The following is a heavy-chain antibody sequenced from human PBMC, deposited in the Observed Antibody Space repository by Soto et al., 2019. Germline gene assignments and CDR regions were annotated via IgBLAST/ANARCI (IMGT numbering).Heavy chain of an antibody. CDR2: ISSSSSTI. Sequence: PGGSLRLSCAASGFTFSSYSMNWVRQAPGKGLEWVSYISSSSSTIYYADSVKGRFTISRDNAKNSLYLQMNSLRAEDTAVYYCARFRTGTFGGVIVIDYYYYTDVGGKGTTVTVSS. CDR3: ARFRTGTFGGVIVIDYYYYTDV. D-gene: IGHD3-16*02. CDR1: GFTFSSYS. V-gene: IGHV3-48*01. J-gene: IGHJ6*03.